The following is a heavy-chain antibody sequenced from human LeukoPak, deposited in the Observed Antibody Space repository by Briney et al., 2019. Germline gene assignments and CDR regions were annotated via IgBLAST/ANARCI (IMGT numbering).Heavy chain of an antibody. CDR2: IYYSGST. CDR1: GGSISSYY. D-gene: IGHD3-3*01. CDR3: ARVLPYDFWSGYYASYYYYYMDV. J-gene: IGHJ6*03. Sequence: SETLSLTCTVSGGSISSYYWSWIRQPPGKGLEWIGYIYYSGSTNYNPSLKSRVTISVDTSKNQFSLKLSSVTAADTAVYYCARVLPYDFWSGYYASYYYYYMDVWGKGTTVTVSS. V-gene: IGHV4-59*01.